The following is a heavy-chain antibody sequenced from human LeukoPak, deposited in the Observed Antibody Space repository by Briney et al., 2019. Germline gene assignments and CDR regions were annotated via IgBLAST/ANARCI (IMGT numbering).Heavy chain of an antibody. J-gene: IGHJ4*02. V-gene: IGHV3-21*01. CDR3: AKPEGGYDPYFDY. CDR2: ISSSSSYI. Sequence: SGGSLRLSCAASGFTFSSYSMNWVRQAPGKGLEWVSSISSSSSYIYYADSVKGRFTISRDNAKNSLYLQMNSLRAEDTAVYYFAKPEGGYDPYFDYWGKGTWSPSPQ. CDR1: GFTFSSYS. D-gene: IGHD5-12*01.